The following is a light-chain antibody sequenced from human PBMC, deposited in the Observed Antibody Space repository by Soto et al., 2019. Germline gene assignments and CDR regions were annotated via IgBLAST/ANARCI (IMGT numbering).Light chain of an antibody. CDR3: QVWYSGTAVV. V-gene: IGLV3-9*01. Sequence: SYELTQPLSMSVALGQTARITCGGSNIGSKSVHWYQQRPGQAPVLVIYRDYNRPSGVPERFSGSNSGNTAALTISRAQAGDEADYYCQVWYSGTAVVFGGGTKVTLL. J-gene: IGLJ2*01. CDR1: NIGSKS. CDR2: RDY.